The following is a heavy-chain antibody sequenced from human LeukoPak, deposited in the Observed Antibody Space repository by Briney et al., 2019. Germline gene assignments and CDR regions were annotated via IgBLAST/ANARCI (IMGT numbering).Heavy chain of an antibody. CDR3: ARDAGYSYGLGYFDY. J-gene: IGHJ4*02. CDR2: IYSGGST. V-gene: IGHV3-53*04. CDR1: GFTVSSNY. D-gene: IGHD5-18*01. Sequence: GGSLRLSCAASGFTVSSNYMSWVRQAPGKGLEWVSVIYSGGSTYYADSVKGRSTISRHNSKNTLYLQMNSLRAEDTAVYYCARDAGYSYGLGYFDYWGQGTLVTVSS.